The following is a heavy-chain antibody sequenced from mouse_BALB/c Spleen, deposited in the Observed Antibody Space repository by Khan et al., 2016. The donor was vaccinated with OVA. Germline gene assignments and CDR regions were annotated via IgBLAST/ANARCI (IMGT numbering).Heavy chain of an antibody. CDR3: AREEALYYFDY. CDR2: IYPGTDNT. J-gene: IGHJ2*01. Sequence: VELVESGAELVRPGASVKLSCKPSGYIFTSYWIHWVKQRSGQGLEWIARIYPGTDNTYYTEKVKDRATLTADKSSSTAYMQLSSLKSEDSAVYFCAREEALYYFDYWGQGTTLTVSS. D-gene: IGHD3-2*02. V-gene: IGHV1-76*01. CDR1: GYIFTSYW.